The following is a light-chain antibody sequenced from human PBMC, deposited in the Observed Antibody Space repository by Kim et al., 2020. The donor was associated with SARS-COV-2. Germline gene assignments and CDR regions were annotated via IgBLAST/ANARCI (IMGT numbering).Light chain of an antibody. CDR2: GAS. CDR1: QSVSSN. Sequence: EILMTHSPAILSVSPGERATLSCRASQSVSSNLAWYQQKPGQAPRLLIYGASTRAPGIPARFSGRGSGTEFTLTISSLQSEDFAVYYCQQYNNWLSWTFGQGTKVDIK. CDR3: QQYNNWLSWT. J-gene: IGKJ1*01. V-gene: IGKV3-15*01.